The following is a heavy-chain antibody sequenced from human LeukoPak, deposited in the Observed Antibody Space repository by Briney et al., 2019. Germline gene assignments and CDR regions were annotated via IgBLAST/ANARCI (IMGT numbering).Heavy chain of an antibody. J-gene: IGHJ4*02. CDR1: GGSFSGYY. Sequence: SETLSLTCAVYGGSFSGYYWSWIRQPPGKGLEWIGEINHSGSTNYNPSLKSRVTISVDRSKNQFSLKLSSVTAADTAVYYCAMGGFGVVINYWGQGTLVTVSS. CDR3: AMGGFGVVINY. V-gene: IGHV4-34*01. D-gene: IGHD3-3*01. CDR2: INHSGST.